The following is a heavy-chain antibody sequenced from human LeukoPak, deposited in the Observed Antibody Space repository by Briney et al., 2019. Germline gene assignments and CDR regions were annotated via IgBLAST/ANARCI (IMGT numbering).Heavy chain of an antibody. CDR1: GYTFTSYD. CDR3: ARHCSSTSCYTDY. CDR2: MNPNSGNT. D-gene: IGHD2-2*02. V-gene: IGHV1-8*01. Sequence: ASVKVSCKASGYTFTSYDINWVRQATGQGFEWMGWMNPNSGNTGYAQKFQGRVTMTRNTSISTAYMELSSLRSEDTAVYYCARHCSSTSCYTDYWGQGTLVTVSS. J-gene: IGHJ4*02.